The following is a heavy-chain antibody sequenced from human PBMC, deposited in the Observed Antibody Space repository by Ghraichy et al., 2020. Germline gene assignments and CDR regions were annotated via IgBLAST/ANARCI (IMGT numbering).Heavy chain of an antibody. J-gene: IGHJ4*02. Sequence: GGSLRLSCATSGFTFSSHGMHWVRQAPGKGLEWVALISYAVFSLNKKNSVKGRFAISSDNSKNTLFLPMNSLRAEDTAVYYCARLYGGDSDGFFDSWGQGTRVTVSS. CDR2: ISYAVFSL. CDR1: GFTFSSHG. CDR3: ARLYGGDSDGFFDS. V-gene: IGHV3-33*01. D-gene: IGHD4-23*01.